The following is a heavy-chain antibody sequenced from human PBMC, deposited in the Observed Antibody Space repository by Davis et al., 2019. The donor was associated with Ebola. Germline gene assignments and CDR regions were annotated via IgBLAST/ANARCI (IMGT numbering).Heavy chain of an antibody. Sequence: PGGSLRLSCAASGFTFSSYAMHWVRQAPGKGLEWVAVISYDGSNKYYADSVKGRFTISRDNSKNTLYLQMNSLRAEDTAVYYCARVGYSYGSGWFDPWGQGTLVTVSS. V-gene: IGHV3-30-3*01. CDR1: GFTFSSYA. CDR3: ARVGYSYGSGWFDP. CDR2: ISYDGSNK. J-gene: IGHJ5*02. D-gene: IGHD5-18*01.